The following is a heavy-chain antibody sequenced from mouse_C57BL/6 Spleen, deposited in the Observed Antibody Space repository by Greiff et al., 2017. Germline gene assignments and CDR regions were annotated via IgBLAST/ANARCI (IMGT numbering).Heavy chain of an antibody. D-gene: IGHD2-5*01. Sequence: VQLQQSGPELVKPGASVKISCKASGYSFTGYYMNWVKQSPEKSLEWIGEINPSTGGTTYNQKFKAKATLTVDKSSSTAYMQLKSLTSEDSAVYYCARSDSNSPFAYWGQGTLVTVSA. J-gene: IGHJ3*01. CDR2: INPSTGGT. CDR1: GYSFTGYY. V-gene: IGHV1-42*01. CDR3: ARSDSNSPFAY.